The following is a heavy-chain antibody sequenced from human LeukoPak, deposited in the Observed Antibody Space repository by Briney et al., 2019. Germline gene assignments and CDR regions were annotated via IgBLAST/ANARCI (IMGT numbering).Heavy chain of an antibody. CDR2: IYTSGST. V-gene: IGHV4-61*02. D-gene: IGHD2-8*01. J-gene: IGHJ3*02. CDR1: GGSISSGDYY. CDR3: AREVYPGAFDI. Sequence: SQTLSLTCTVSGGSISSGDYYWSWIRQPAGKGLEWIGRIYTSGSTNYNPSLKSRVTISVDTSKNQFSLKLSSVTAADTAVYYCAREVYPGAFDIWGQGTMVTVSS.